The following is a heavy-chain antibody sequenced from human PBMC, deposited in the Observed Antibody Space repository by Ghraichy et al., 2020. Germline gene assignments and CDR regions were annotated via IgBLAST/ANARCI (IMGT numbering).Heavy chain of an antibody. J-gene: IGHJ5*02. CDR3: ARLPRAGDDFWSGYRNT. CDR2: ISSSSSTI. D-gene: IGHD3-3*01. V-gene: IGHV3-48*01. CDR1: GFTFSSYS. Sequence: GGSLRLSCAASGFTFSSYSMNWVRQAPGKGLEWVSYISSSSSTIYYADSVKGRFTISRDNAKNSLYLQMNSLRAEDTAVYYCARLPRAGDDFWSGYRNTWGQVTLVTVSS.